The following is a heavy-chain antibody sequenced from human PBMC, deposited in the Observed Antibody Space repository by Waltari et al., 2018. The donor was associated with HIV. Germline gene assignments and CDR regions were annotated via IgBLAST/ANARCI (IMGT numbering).Heavy chain of an antibody. Sequence: LQLQESGPGLVKPSETLSLTCTVSGGSISSSSRYWGWIRQPPGKGLEWIGSIYYSGSTYYNPSLKSRVTISVDTSKNQFSLKLSSVTAADTAVYYCARQGYYYDSSGYYTGAFDIWGQGTVVTVSS. J-gene: IGHJ3*02. CDR3: ARQGYYYDSSGYYTGAFDI. V-gene: IGHV4-39*01. CDR2: IYYSGST. CDR1: GGSISSSSRY. D-gene: IGHD3-22*01.